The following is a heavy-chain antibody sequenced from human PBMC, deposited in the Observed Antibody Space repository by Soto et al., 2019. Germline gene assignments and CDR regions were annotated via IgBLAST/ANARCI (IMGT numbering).Heavy chain of an antibody. CDR3: ARHTGAGQLVLDY. D-gene: IGHD6-6*01. J-gene: IGHJ4*02. CDR1: GYRFTFYW. CDR2: IHPADSDT. V-gene: IGHV5-51*01. Sequence: PGESLKSSCKGSGYRFTFYWIGWVRQMPVKGLEWMGIIHPADSDTRYSPSFQGQVSFSADKSINTAYLQWSSLKASDSAIYYCARHTGAGQLVLDYWGQGTLVTVSS.